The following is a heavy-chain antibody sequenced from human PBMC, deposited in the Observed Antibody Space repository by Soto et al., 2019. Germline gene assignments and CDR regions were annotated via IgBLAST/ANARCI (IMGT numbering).Heavy chain of an antibody. CDR3: ARVPIEDEIYDP. CDR2: IYYSGST. Sequence: PSETLSLTCTFSGCSISSYYWSWIRQPPGKGLEWIGYIYYSGSTNYNPSLKSRVTISVDTSKNQFSLKLSSVTAADTAVYYCARVPIEDEIYDPWGQGTLVTVSS. CDR1: GCSISSYY. D-gene: IGHD5-12*01. J-gene: IGHJ5*02. V-gene: IGHV4-59*01.